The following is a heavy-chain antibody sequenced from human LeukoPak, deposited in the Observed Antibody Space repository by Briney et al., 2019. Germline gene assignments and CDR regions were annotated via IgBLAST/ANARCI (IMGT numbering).Heavy chain of an antibody. CDR2: INYSGNR. CDR1: GGSISGSHYY. CDR3: ARHHYDFWSGHPTYFDY. D-gene: IGHD3-3*01. V-gene: IGHV4-39*01. J-gene: IGHJ4*02. Sequence: SETLSLTCSVSGGSISGSHYYWAWIRQPPGKGLEWIAIINYSGNRYYNPSLKSRVTISVDTSKNQFSLKLSSVTAADTAVYYCARHHYDFWSGHPTYFDYWGQGTLVTVSS.